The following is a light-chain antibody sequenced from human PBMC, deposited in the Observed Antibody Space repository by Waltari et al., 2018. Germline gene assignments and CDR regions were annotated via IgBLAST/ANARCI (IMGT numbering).Light chain of an antibody. V-gene: IGLV2-23*02. Sequence: QSALTQPASVSGSPGQSLTISCTGTSSDIGTYNYVSWSPQLPGKAPKMMIYEVTKRPSGVSYRFSGSKSGNTASLTISGLRAEDEADYYCSSHANTYNFAHVVFGGGTKLTVL. J-gene: IGLJ2*01. CDR1: SSDIGTYNY. CDR3: SSHANTYNFAHVV. CDR2: EVT.